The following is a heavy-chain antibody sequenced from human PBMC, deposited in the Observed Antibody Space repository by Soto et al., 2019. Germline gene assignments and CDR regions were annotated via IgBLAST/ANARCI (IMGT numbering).Heavy chain of an antibody. D-gene: IGHD2-15*01. CDR3: ARALLGYCSGGSCTQYYYYYYMDV. CDR2: INSDGSST. Sequence: VGSLRLSCAASGFTFSSYWMHWVRQAPGKGLVWVSRINSDGSSTSYADSVKGRFTISRDNAKNTLYLQMNSLRAEDTAVYYCARALLGYCSGGSCTQYYYYYYMDVWGKGTTVTVSS. CDR1: GFTFSSYW. J-gene: IGHJ6*03. V-gene: IGHV3-74*01.